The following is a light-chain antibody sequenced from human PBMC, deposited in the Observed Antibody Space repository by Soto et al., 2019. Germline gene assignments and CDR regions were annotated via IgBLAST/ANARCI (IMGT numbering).Light chain of an antibody. J-gene: IGLJ2*01. CDR1: SSDVGYYNY. V-gene: IGLV2-14*01. CDR3: SSYTSSSTVV. CDR2: EVT. Sequence: QSALTQPASVSGSPGQSITISCTGTSSDVGYYNYVSWYQQNPGKAPKLMIYEVTNRPSGVSNRFSGSKSGNTASLTISGLQAEDEADYYCSSYTSSSTVVFGGGTKVTVL.